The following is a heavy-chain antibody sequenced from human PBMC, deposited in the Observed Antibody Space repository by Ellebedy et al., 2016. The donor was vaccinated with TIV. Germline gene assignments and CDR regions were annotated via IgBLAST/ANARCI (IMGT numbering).Heavy chain of an antibody. CDR2: INSDGSST. CDR1: GFTFNSYW. D-gene: IGHD6-13*01. J-gene: IGHJ4*02. CDR3: AGGKAAAGTSLDF. V-gene: IGHV3-74*01. Sequence: PGGSLRLSCVASGFTFNSYWMQWVRQAPGKGLVWVSGINSDGSSTFYADSVKGRFTVSRDNAKNTLYLQMNSLRAEDTAVYYCAGGKAAAGTSLDFWGQGTLVTVSS.